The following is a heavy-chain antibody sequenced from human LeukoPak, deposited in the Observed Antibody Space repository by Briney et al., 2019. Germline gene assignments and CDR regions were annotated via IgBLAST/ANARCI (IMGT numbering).Heavy chain of an antibody. V-gene: IGHV4-59*01. CDR2: IYYSGST. CDR3: ARVGRGYSSSWYVGYYYYMDV. D-gene: IGHD6-13*01. Sequence: SETLSLTCTVSGGSISRYYWSWIRQPPGKGLEWIGYIYYSGSTNYNPSLKSRVTISVDTSKNQFSLKLSSVTAADTAVYYCARVGRGYSSSWYVGYYYYMDVWGKGTTVTVSS. J-gene: IGHJ6*03. CDR1: GGSISRYY.